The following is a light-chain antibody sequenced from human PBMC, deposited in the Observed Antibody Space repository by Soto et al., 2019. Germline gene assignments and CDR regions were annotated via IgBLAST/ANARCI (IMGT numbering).Light chain of an antibody. CDR2: GAS. Sequence: EVGMTQSPATLSVSTGERATLSCRASQSVSEYLAWYQQKPGQAPRLLIYGASTRATGIPARFSGSGSGTEFTLTISSLQSEDFAVYYCQQYHIWPSITFGQGTRLEIK. J-gene: IGKJ5*01. CDR1: QSVSEY. V-gene: IGKV3-15*01. CDR3: QQYHIWPSIT.